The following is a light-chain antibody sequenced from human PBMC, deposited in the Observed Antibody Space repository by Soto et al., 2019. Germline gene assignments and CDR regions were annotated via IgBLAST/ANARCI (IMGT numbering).Light chain of an antibody. J-gene: IGKJ4*01. CDR1: QGISSA. Sequence: AIQLTQSPFSLSASVGDRVTITCRASQGISSALAWYQQKPGKAPKSLIYDASSLESGVPSRFSGSGSGTDFTLTISSLQPEDFATYYCQQFNNSLTFGGGTKVEIK. CDR3: QQFNNSLT. V-gene: IGKV1D-13*01. CDR2: DAS.